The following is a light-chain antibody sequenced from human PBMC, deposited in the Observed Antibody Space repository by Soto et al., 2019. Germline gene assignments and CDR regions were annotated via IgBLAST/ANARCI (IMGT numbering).Light chain of an antibody. J-gene: IGLJ3*02. CDR1: RTNIGSNP. Sequence: QSVLTQPPSASGTPGQRVTISCSGTRTNIGSNPVICYQQLPRTEARLFIFTNNQRRPGVLDRFSGSTCGTSASLAISGLQSEDEADYYCAAWDDSLYGPVFGGGTKLTVL. CDR3: AAWDDSLYGPV. CDR2: TNN. V-gene: IGLV1-44*01.